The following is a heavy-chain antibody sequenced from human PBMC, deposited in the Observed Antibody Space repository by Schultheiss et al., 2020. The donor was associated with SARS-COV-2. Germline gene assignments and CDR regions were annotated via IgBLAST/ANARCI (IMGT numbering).Heavy chain of an antibody. J-gene: IGHJ3*02. CDR3: ARIAMDSWAAAGTDDAFDI. V-gene: IGHV4-38-2*01. D-gene: IGHD6-13*01. Sequence: SETLSLTCAVSGYSISSGYYWGWIRQPPGKGLEWIGSIYHSGSTYYNPSLKSRVTISVDTSKNQFSLKLSSVTAADTAVYYCARIAMDSWAAAGTDDAFDIWGQGTMVTVSS. CDR2: IYHSGST. CDR1: GYSISSGYY.